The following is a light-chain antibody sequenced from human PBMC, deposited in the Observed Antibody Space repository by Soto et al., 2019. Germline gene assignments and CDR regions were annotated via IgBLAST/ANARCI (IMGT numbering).Light chain of an antibody. J-gene: IGKJ2*01. V-gene: IGKV3-15*01. CDR3: QQYKTWPEYT. CDR1: QNVGYD. Sequence: EMVMTQSPATLSVSPGEGATLSCRASQNVGYDLAWYQQKPGQAPRLLIFRTSTRVTGIPARFSGSGSGTEFTLTITSLPTEDFAVYYCQQYKTWPEYTFGQGTKLEIK. CDR2: RTS.